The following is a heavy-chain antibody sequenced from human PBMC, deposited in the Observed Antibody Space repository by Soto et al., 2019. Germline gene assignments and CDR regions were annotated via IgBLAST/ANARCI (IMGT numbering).Heavy chain of an antibody. J-gene: IGHJ4*02. CDR3: AKDSHENPWKLVR. V-gene: IGHV3-30*18. D-gene: IGHD6-6*01. CDR1: GFTFSSYG. CDR2: ISYDGSNK. Sequence: PGGSLRLSCAASGFTFSSYGMHWVRQAPGKGLEWVAVISYDGSNKYYADSVKGRFTISRDNSKNTLYLQMNSLRAEDTAVYYCAKDSHENPWKLVRWGQGTLITVSS.